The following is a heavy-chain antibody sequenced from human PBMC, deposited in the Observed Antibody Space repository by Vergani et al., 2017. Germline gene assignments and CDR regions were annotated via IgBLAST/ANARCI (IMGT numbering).Heavy chain of an antibody. Sequence: QVQLVQSGAEVKKPGSSVKVSCKASGGTFSSYAISWVRKAPGQGLEWMGGIIPLFGTANYAQKFQGRVTITADESTRTADMELSSLGSEDNAVYYCARGGNCGGDCYSALNYYYYYMDVLGKGTTGTVSS. V-gene: IGHV1-69*01. CDR1: GGTFSSYA. D-gene: IGHD2-21*02. CDR2: IIPLFGTA. CDR3: ARGGNCGGDCYSALNYYYYYMDV. J-gene: IGHJ6*03.